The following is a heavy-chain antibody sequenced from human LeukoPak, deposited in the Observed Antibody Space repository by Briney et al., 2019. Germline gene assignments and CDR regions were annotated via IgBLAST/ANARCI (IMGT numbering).Heavy chain of an antibody. V-gene: IGHV3-23*01. CDR2: ISGSGGST. CDR1: GFTFSSYA. J-gene: IGHJ4*02. Sequence: GGSLRLSRAASGFTFSSYAMSWVRQAPGKGLEWVSAISGSGGSTYYADSVKGRFTISRDNSKNTLYLQMNSLRAEDTAVYYCAKDPIYDILTGYHDYWGQGTLVTVPS. CDR3: AKDPIYDILTGYHDY. D-gene: IGHD3-9*01.